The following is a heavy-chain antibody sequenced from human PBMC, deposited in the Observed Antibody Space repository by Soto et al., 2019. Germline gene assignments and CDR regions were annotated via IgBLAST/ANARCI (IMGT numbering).Heavy chain of an antibody. CDR1: GGTFSSYA. CDR3: ARDLTGTTEGGYFQH. V-gene: IGHV1-69*01. D-gene: IGHD1-7*01. CDR2: IIPIFGTS. J-gene: IGHJ1*01. Sequence: QVQLVQSGAEVKKPGSSVKVSCKASGGTFSSYAISWVRQAPGQGLEWMGGIIPIFGTSNNEQKFQGRVRITADESTSTAYMELSSLRSEDTAVYYCARDLTGTTEGGYFQHWGQGTLVTVSS.